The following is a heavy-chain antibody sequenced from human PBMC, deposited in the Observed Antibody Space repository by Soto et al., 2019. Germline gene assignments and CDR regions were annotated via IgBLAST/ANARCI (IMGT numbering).Heavy chain of an antibody. CDR3: TRPVLRFLEWSNDAFDI. Sequence: PGGSLRLSCAASGFTFSGSAMHWVRQAYGKGLEWVGRIRSKANSYATAYAASVKGRFTISRDDSKNTAYLQMNSLKTEDTAVYYCTRPVLRFLEWSNDAFDIWGQGTMVTVSS. D-gene: IGHD3-3*01. CDR2: IRSKANSYAT. J-gene: IGHJ3*02. V-gene: IGHV3-73*01. CDR1: GFTFSGSA.